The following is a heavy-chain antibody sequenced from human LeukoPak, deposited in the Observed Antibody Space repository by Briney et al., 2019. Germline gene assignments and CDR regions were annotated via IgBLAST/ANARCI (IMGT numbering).Heavy chain of an antibody. D-gene: IGHD4-23*01. CDR3: ARHSRSGGYYFDY. CDR2: IFYSGTT. Sequence: PSETLSLTCTVSGGSISNSDYYWGWIRPPPRKGLEWIASIFYSGTTYFNPSLKSRVTISVDTSKNQFSLNLTSVTAADTAVYYCARHSRSGGYYFDYWGQGTLVIVSS. J-gene: IGHJ4*02. CDR1: GGSISNSDYY. V-gene: IGHV4-39*01.